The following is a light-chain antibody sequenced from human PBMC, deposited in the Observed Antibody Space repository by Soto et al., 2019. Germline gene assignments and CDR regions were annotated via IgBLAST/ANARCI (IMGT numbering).Light chain of an antibody. CDR3: QQSYTIPYT. V-gene: IGKV1-39*01. CDR1: QSISTY. J-gene: IGKJ2*01. Sequence: DIQMTQSPSSLPASVGDRVTLTCRASQSISTYLNWYQQKPGKAPKLLIYAASSLQSGVASRLSGSGSGTHFTLTISSLQPEDVATYYCQQSYTIPYTFGQGTKLEIK. CDR2: AAS.